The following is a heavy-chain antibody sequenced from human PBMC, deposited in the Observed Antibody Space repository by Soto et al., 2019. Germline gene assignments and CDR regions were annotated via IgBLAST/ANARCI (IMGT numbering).Heavy chain of an antibody. V-gene: IGHV1-69*13. CDR1: GGTFSSYA. Sequence: ASVKVSCKASGGTFSSYAISWVRQAPGQGLEWMGGIIPIFGTANYAQKFQGRVTITADESTSTAYMELSSLRSEDTAVYYCARGALLWFGELSRIYGMDVWGQGTTVTVSS. J-gene: IGHJ6*02. CDR2: IIPIFGTA. CDR3: ARGALLWFGELSRIYGMDV. D-gene: IGHD3-10*01.